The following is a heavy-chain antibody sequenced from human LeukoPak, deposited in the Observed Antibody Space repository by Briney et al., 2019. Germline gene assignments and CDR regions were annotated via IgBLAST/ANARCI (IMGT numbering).Heavy chain of an antibody. J-gene: IGHJ3*02. Sequence: SETLSLTCTVSSDSISSYYWSLIRQPPGKGLEWIGDIYYSGSTNYNPSLKSRVTISVDTSKNQFSLKLSSVTAADTAVYYCARVITDQFDAFDIWGQGTMVTVSS. V-gene: IGHV4-59*01. CDR2: IYYSGST. CDR3: ARVITDQFDAFDI. CDR1: SDSISSYY. D-gene: IGHD1-14*01.